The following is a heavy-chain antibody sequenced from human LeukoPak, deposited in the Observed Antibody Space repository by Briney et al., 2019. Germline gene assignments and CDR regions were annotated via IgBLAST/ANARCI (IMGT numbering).Heavy chain of an antibody. Sequence: GASVKVSCKASGGTVSSYAISWVGQAPGQGLEWMGGIIPIFGTANYAQKFQGRVTITADESTSTAYMELSSLRSEDTAVYYCARQPTSYYYDSSGYYYWGQGTLVTVSS. CDR2: IIPIFGTA. CDR1: GGTVSSYA. J-gene: IGHJ4*02. D-gene: IGHD3-22*01. V-gene: IGHV1-69*13. CDR3: ARQPTSYYYDSSGYYY.